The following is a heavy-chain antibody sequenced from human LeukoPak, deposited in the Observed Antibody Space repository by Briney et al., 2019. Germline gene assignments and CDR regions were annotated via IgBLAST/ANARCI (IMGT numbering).Heavy chain of an antibody. CDR2: VNTNTGNP. V-gene: IGHV7-4-1*02. CDR1: GYTFTSYA. CDR3: ARLGSSGWYVDY. J-gene: IGHJ4*02. Sequence: ASVTVSCKVSGYTFTSYALNGVRQPPGQGLEWVGWVNTNTGNPTYAQGFTGRVGFSFDTSVSTAYLQISSIKAEDTAVYYCARLGSSGWYVDYWGQGTLVTVSS. D-gene: IGHD6-19*01.